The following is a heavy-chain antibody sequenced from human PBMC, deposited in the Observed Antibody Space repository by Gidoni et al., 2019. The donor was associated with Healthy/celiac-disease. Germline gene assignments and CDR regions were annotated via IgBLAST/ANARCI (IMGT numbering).Heavy chain of an antibody. D-gene: IGHD3-22*01. J-gene: IGHJ6*02. CDR3: AREARSGYYSLDGMDV. Sequence: QVQLVESGGGVVQPGRSLRLSCAASGFTFSSYGMHWVRQAPGKGLEWVAIIWYDGSNKYYADSVKGRFTISRENSKNTLYLQMNSLRAEDTAVYYCAREARSGYYSLDGMDVWGQGTTVTVSS. CDR2: IWYDGSNK. CDR1: GFTFSSYG. V-gene: IGHV3-33*01.